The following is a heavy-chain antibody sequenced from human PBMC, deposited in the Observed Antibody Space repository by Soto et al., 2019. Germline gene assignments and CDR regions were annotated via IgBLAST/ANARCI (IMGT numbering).Heavy chain of an antibody. CDR1: GFSLTTSGVG. CDR2: IYWDDDK. V-gene: IGHV2-5*02. J-gene: IGHJ4*02. Sequence: QITLNESGPTVVRPTETLTLTCRFSGFSLTTSGVGVGWIRQSPGKAPEWLALIYWDDDKRYSASLKSRLTLTKDTSNNPVVLTVSDLDPTDTATYYCAHVVLRTVFGLVTTTAIYFDFWGQGTPVAVSS. D-gene: IGHD3-3*01. CDR3: AHVVLRTVFGLVTTTAIYFDF.